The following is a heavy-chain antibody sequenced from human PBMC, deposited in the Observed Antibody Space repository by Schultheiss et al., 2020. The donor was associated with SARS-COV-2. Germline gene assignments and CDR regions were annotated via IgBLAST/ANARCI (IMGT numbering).Heavy chain of an antibody. CDR1: GFTFSSYW. J-gene: IGHJ6*02. CDR3: AKTAGPEHSYGMDV. V-gene: IGHV3-7*01. Sequence: GGSLRLSCAASGFTFSSYWMSWVRQAPGKGLEWVANIKQDGSEKYYVDSVKGRFTISRDNAKNSLYLQMNSLRAEDTAVYYCAKTAGPEHSYGMDVWGQGTTVTVSS. D-gene: IGHD3-10*01. CDR2: IKQDGSEK.